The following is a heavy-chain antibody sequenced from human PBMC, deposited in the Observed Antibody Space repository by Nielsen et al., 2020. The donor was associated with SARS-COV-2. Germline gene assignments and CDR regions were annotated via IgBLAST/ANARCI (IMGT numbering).Heavy chain of an antibody. CDR2: IYYDGTT. CDR3: ARDAGFRDGYNNWYYFDY. V-gene: IGHV4-31*03. J-gene: IGHJ4*02. Sequence: SETLSLTCTVSGGSIRTGGYYWSWIRQHPREGLEWIAYIYYDGTTYYNASLKSRVTISVDTSKNQFSLKLSSVTAADTAVYYCARDAGFRDGYNNWYYFDYWGQGTLVTVSS. D-gene: IGHD5-24*01. CDR1: GGSIRTGGYY.